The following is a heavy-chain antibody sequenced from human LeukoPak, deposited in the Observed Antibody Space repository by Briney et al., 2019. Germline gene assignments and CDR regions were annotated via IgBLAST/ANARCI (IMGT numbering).Heavy chain of an antibody. V-gene: IGHV3-7*02. Sequence: GGSLRLSCAASGFTLGGFWMTWLRQAPGKGLEWVGSIKYDGSQKYYVDSVKGRFTISRDNAKNSLYLQMNSLGAEDTAVYYCAKGASYAMIAPYLDYWGQGTLVTVSS. CDR2: IKYDGSQK. J-gene: IGHJ4*02. D-gene: IGHD3-22*01. CDR1: GFTLGGFW. CDR3: AKGASYAMIAPYLDY.